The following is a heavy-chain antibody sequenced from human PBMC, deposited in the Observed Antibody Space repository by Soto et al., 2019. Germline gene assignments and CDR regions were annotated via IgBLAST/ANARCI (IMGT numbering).Heavy chain of an antibody. Sequence: QVQVVQSGAEVKKPGSSVKVSCKASGGTFSNYAISWVRQAPGHGLEWVGGIIPLTETPVYAQTVQGRLNITADEITSAAYMELSSLRSDDTAVYYWAIGTRNIWTCDFWGQGTLVTVSS. CDR3: AIGTRNIWTCDF. D-gene: IGHD1-1*01. CDR2: IIPLTETP. V-gene: IGHV1-69*01. CDR1: GGTFSNYA. J-gene: IGHJ4*02.